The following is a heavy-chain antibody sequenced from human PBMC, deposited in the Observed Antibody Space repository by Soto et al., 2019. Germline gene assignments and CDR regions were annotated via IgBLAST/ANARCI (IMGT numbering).Heavy chain of an antibody. V-gene: IGHV1-46*01. D-gene: IGHD6-25*01. J-gene: IGHJ4*02. CDR3: ARHLAASDV. CDR1: GYTFINYY. Sequence: QVQLVQSGAEVKKPGASVKVSCKASGYTFINYYIHWVRQAPGHGLEWMAIINPTGGSTNYAQKFQGRLTLTMDTSMTTVYMELSSLTSEDTAIYYCARHLAASDVWGQGTLVAVSS. CDR2: INPTGGST.